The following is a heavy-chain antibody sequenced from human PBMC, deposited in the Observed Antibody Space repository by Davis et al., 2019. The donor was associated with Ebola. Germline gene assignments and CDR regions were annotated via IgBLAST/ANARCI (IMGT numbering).Heavy chain of an antibody. CDR3: AKDMVVWSGLEGGMDV. V-gene: IGHV3-9*01. D-gene: IGHD3-3*01. CDR2: ISWNSGSI. Sequence: PGGSLRLSCAASGFTFDDYAMHWVRQAPGNGLEWVSGISWNSGSIGYADSVKGRFTISRDNAKNSLYLQMNSLRAEDTALYYCAKDMVVWSGLEGGMDVWGQGTTVTVSS. CDR1: GFTFDDYA. J-gene: IGHJ6*02.